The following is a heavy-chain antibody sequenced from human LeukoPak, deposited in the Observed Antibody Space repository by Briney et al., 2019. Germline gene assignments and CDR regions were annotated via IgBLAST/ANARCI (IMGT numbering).Heavy chain of an antibody. J-gene: IGHJ4*02. Sequence: GGSLRPSCAASGFTFSTYEMNWVRQAPGKGLEWVSYISSTGSNIYYADSVKGRFTISRDNAKNSLYLLMNSLRTEDTAVYYCAATYYYDGSGDYWGQGTLVTVSS. D-gene: IGHD3-22*01. CDR1: GFTFSTYE. V-gene: IGHV3-48*03. CDR3: AATYYYDGSGDY. CDR2: ISSTGSNI.